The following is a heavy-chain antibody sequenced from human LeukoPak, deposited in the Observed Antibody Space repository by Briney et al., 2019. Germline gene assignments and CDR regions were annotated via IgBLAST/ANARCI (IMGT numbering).Heavy chain of an antibody. J-gene: IGHJ4*02. CDR2: ISGSGGST. V-gene: IGHV3-23*01. CDR3: AKDTAMVFFLDY. CDR1: GFTFSSYA. D-gene: IGHD5-18*01. Sequence: GGSLRLSCAASGFTFSSYAMSWVRKAPGKGLEWVSAISGSGGSTYYADSVKGRFTISRDNSKNTLYLQMNSLRADDTAVYYCAKDTAMVFFLDYWGQGTLVTVSS.